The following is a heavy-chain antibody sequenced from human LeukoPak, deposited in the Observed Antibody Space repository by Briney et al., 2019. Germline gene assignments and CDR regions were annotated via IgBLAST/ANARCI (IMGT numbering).Heavy chain of an antibody. Sequence: ASVKVSCKASGYIFTDYFMHWVRQAPGQGLEWMGWINANSGDTTYAQDFQGRVTMTRDTSISTAYMELSRLRSDDTAVYYCARSLTRTQSDYWGQGTLVTVSS. CDR3: ARSLTRTQSDY. CDR1: GYIFTDYF. J-gene: IGHJ4*02. V-gene: IGHV1-2*02. D-gene: IGHD2-15*01. CDR2: INANSGDT.